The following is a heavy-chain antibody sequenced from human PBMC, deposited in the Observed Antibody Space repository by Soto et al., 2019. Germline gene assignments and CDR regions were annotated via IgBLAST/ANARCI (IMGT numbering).Heavy chain of an antibody. Sequence: PVGSLRLSCAASGFSFSTYGMHWVRQAPGKGLEWVSGISGSGDSAYYADSVKGRFTVSRDNSKNTLYLQMNSLRAEDTAVYYCAKGGPYYYDSSGYYDYWGQGTLVTVSS. CDR1: GFSFSTYG. D-gene: IGHD3-22*01. CDR2: ISGSGDSA. CDR3: AKGGPYYYDSSGYYDY. V-gene: IGHV3-23*01. J-gene: IGHJ4*02.